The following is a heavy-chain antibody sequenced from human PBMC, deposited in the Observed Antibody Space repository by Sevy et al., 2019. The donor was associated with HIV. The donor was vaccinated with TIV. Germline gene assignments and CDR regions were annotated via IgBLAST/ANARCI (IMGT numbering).Heavy chain of an antibody. CDR1: GFTFSSYA. Sequence: GGSLRLSCAASGFTFSSYAMSWVRQAPGKGLEWVSAISGSGGSTYYADSVKGRFTISRDNSKNTLYLQMNSLRAEDTAFYYCARSGDDSSGFYYWWFDPWGQGTLVTVSS. D-gene: IGHD3-22*01. CDR2: ISGSGGST. V-gene: IGHV3-23*01. J-gene: IGHJ5*02. CDR3: ARSGDDSSGFYYWWFDP.